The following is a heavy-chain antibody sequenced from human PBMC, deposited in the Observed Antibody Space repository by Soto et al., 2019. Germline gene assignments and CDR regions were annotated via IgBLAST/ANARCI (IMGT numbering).Heavy chain of an antibody. Sequence: EVQLVQSGAEVKKPGESLRISCKGSGYSFTSYWISWVRQMPGKGLEWMGRIDPSDSYTNYRPSFQGHVTISADKSICXAYLKWSSLKASDTAMYYCARLQAAAGDNALTFDYWGQGTLVTVSS. CDR2: IDPSDSYT. CDR3: ARLQAAAGDNALTFDY. CDR1: GYSFTSYW. V-gene: IGHV5-10-1*01. D-gene: IGHD6-13*01. J-gene: IGHJ4*02.